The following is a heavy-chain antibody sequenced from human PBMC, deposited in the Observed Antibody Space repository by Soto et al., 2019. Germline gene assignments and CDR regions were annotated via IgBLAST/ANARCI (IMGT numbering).Heavy chain of an antibody. CDR1: GFSFSDHY. CDR2: TRNKAYSYTT. CDR3: ATSIPRSKWSGFDF. Sequence: EVQLVESGGGLVQPGGSLRLSCAASGFSFSDHYMDWVRQAPGKGLEWVGRTRNKAYSYTTEYAASLRGRFTISRDDSKGLLYLQIKRLKTEDQAVVYCATSIPRSKWSGFDFWGQGTLVTVSS. D-gene: IGHD2-15*01. V-gene: IGHV3-72*01. J-gene: IGHJ4*02.